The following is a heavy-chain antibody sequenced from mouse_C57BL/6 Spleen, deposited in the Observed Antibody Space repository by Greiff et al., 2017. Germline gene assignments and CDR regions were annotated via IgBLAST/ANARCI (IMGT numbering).Heavy chain of an antibody. CDR3: ARDNDYLDY. CDR1: GFTFSSYA. CDR2: ISDGGSYT. D-gene: IGHD2-3*01. V-gene: IGHV5-4*01. J-gene: IGHJ2*01. Sequence: EVQRVESGGGLVKPGGSLKLSCAASGFTFSSYAMSWVRQTPEKRLEWVATISDGGSYTYYPDNVKGRFPISRDNAKNNLYLQMSHLKFEDTAMYYCARDNDYLDYWGQGTTLTVSS.